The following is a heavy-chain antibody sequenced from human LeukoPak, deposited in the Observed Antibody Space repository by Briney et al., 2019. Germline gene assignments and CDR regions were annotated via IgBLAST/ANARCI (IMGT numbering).Heavy chain of an antibody. CDR2: ISGYNGNR. Sequence: GASVKVSCKASGYTFTSYGISWVRQAPGQGLEWMGWISGYNGNRNYAQNLQGRVTMTTDTSTSIAYMEVRSLRSDDTAVYYCARAASGAARYRAFDIWGQGTMVTDSS. J-gene: IGHJ3*02. V-gene: IGHV1-18*01. CDR3: ARAASGAARYRAFDI. D-gene: IGHD3-10*01. CDR1: GYTFTSYG.